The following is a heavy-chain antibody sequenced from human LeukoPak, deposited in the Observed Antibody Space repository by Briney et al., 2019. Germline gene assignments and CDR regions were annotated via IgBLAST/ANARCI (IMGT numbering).Heavy chain of an antibody. J-gene: IGHJ4*02. CDR2: ISYDGSNK. CDR1: GFTFSSYG. D-gene: IGHD4-11*01. V-gene: IGHV3-30*18. Sequence: GRSLRLSCAASGFTFSSYGMHWVRQAPGKGLEWVAVISYDGSNKYYADSVKGRFTISRDNSKNTLYLQMNSLRAEDTAVYYCAKGVTDYLGFHFDYWGQGTLVTVSS. CDR3: AKGVTDYLGFHFDY.